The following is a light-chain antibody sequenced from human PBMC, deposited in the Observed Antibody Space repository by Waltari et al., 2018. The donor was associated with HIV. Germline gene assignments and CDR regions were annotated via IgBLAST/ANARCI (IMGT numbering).Light chain of an antibody. V-gene: IGLV1-47*01. CDR3: AAWDDSLRGLV. CDR2: RNK. CDR1: SDNIGSNY. J-gene: IGLJ3*02. Sequence: QSVLTQPPSASGAPGQRVPLSCSGRSDNIGSNYVFWYQQLPGTAPKLVIYRNKQRPSGVPARFSGSKSGTSASLAISGLLSEDEADYYCAAWDDSLRGLVFGGGTKLTVL.